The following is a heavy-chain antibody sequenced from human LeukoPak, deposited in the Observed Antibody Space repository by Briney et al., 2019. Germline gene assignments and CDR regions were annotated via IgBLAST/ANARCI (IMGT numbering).Heavy chain of an antibody. Sequence: SGTLSLTCAVSGGSISSSNWWSWVRQTPGKGLQWIGEIYHSGSTNYNPSLKSRVTISVDKSKNQFSLKLSSVTAADTAVYYCARDGHGRPGRWLQLRRDYYYYMDVWGKGTTVTVSS. D-gene: IGHD5-24*01. CDR2: IYHSGST. CDR1: GGSISSSNW. CDR3: ARDGHGRPGRWLQLRRDYYYYMDV. J-gene: IGHJ6*03. V-gene: IGHV4-4*02.